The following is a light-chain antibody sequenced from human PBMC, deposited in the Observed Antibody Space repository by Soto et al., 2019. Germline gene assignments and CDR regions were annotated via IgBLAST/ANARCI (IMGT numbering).Light chain of an antibody. CDR1: QGISNY. J-gene: IGKJ4*01. CDR3: QTYNNVPA. V-gene: IGKV1-27*01. CDR2: AAS. Sequence: DIQMTQSPSSLSASVGDRVTITCRASQGISNYLAWYQQIPGKVPKLLISAASTLQSGVPSRFSGSGSGTDFTLTISSLQPEDVATYYCQTYNNVPAFGGGTKVEIK.